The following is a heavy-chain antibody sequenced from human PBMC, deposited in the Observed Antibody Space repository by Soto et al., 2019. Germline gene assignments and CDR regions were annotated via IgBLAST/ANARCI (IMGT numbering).Heavy chain of an antibody. CDR2: IYWDDDK. CDR1: GFSLTTSGVG. V-gene: IGHV2-5*02. CDR3: AHRAVYSGSYWDGGYFDY. Sequence: QITLKESGPTRVKPTQTLTLTCTFSGFSLTTSGVGVGWIRQSPGKALEWLALIYWDDDKRYSPSLKSRLTITKDPSKHQVVLIMTNMDPEATGTYYCAHRAVYSGSYWDGGYFDYWGQGTLVTVSS. D-gene: IGHD1-26*01. J-gene: IGHJ4*02.